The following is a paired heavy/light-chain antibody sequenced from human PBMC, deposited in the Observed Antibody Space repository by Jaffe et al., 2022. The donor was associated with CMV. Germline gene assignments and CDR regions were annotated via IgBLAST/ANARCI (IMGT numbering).Heavy chain of an antibody. D-gene: IGHD1-26*01. V-gene: IGHV3-23*01. J-gene: IGHJ4*02. CDR2: VSGGGANT. CDR1: GFTFSSYA. CDR3: AKKIDSGTYLSLDY. Sequence: EVQLLESGGGLVQPGGSLRLSCAASGFTFSSYAMTWVRQAPGKGLEWVSGVSGGGANTYYADSVKGRFTISRDNSKNTLYLQMNSLRAEDTAIYYCAKKIDSGTYLSLDYWGQGTLVTVSS.
Light chain of an antibody. CDR3: MQALQTPRT. Sequence: DIVMTQSPLSLPVTPGEPASISCRSSQRLLHSNGYNYLDWYLQKPGQSPQLLIYLGSNRASGVPDRFSGSGSGTDFTLKISRVEAEDVGVYYCMQALQTPRTFGQGTKLEIK. V-gene: IGKV2-28*01. CDR1: QRLLHSNGYNY. J-gene: IGKJ2*01. CDR2: LGS.